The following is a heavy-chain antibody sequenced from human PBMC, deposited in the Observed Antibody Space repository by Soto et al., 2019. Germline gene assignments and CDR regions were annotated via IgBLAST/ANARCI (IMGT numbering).Heavy chain of an antibody. Sequence: ASVKVSCKASGYTFTSYGISWVRQAPGQGLEWMGWISAYNGNTNYAQKVQGRVTMTTDTSTSTAYMELRSLRYEDTAVYYCAREDQWVAKSPGEVFDIWGQGTEVTVSS. CDR3: AREDQWVAKSPGEVFDI. CDR2: ISAYNGNT. D-gene: IGHD6-19*01. J-gene: IGHJ3*02. CDR1: GYTFTSYG. V-gene: IGHV1-18*01.